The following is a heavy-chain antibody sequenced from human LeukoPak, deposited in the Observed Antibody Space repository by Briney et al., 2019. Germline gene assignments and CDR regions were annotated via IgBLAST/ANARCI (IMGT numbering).Heavy chain of an antibody. CDR1: GGSISSYY. J-gene: IGHJ4*02. V-gene: IGHV4-59*01. D-gene: IGHD5-18*01. CDR2: IHYRGST. Sequence: SETLSLTCTVSGGSISSYYWSWIRQSPGERLEWIGYIHYRGSTNYNPSLKSRVTISVDTSKNQFSLKLSSLTAADTAVYYCTRCDLGYSYGLHIEYWGQGTLVTVSS. CDR3: TRCDLGYSYGLHIEY.